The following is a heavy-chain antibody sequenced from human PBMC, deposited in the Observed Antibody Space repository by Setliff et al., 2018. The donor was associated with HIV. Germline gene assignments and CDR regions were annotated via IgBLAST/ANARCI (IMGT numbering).Heavy chain of an antibody. CDR2: INYNSDHL. J-gene: IGHJ4*02. CDR3: ASLRDYYDSSGTDY. Sequence: GGSLRLSCVGSGFSFKAYAIIWLRQAPGKGLEWVSGINYNSDHLGYADSVKGRFAISRDNAKNSLHLQMNSLRAEDTALYYCASLRDYYDSSGTDYWGQGTLVTVSS. D-gene: IGHD3-22*01. CDR1: GFSFKAYA. V-gene: IGHV3-20*04.